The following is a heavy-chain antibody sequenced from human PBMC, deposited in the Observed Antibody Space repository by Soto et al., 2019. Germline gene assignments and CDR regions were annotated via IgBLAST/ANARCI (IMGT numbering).Heavy chain of an antibody. CDR3: AIPPPIEVAGPDY. CDR2: IDDSGKV. Sequence: ETLSLTCTVSGGSISGSPYHWGWIRQPPGKGLEWIGSIDDSGKVYYNPSLTGRATLLVDTSKNRFSLNLNSVTAADTAVYYCAIPPPIEVAGPDYWGQGTLVTVSS. CDR1: GGSISGSPYH. D-gene: IGHD6-19*01. V-gene: IGHV4-39*02. J-gene: IGHJ4*02.